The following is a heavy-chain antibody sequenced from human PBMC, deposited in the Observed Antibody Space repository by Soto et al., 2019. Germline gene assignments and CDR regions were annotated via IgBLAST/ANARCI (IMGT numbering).Heavy chain of an antibody. J-gene: IGHJ5*02. V-gene: IGHV1-8*01. CDR2: MNPNSGNT. D-gene: IGHD3-10*01. Sequence: GASVKVSCKASGYTFTSYDINWVRQATGQGLEWMGWMNPNSGNTGYAQKFQGRVTMTRNTSISTAYMELSSLGSEDTAVYYCARADVLLWFGNPTSLDPWGQGTLVTVSS. CDR1: GYTFTSYD. CDR3: ARADVLLWFGNPTSLDP.